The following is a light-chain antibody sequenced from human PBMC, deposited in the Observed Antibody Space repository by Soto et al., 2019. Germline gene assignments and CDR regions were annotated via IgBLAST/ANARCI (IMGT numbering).Light chain of an antibody. CDR3: QQYNSYGWT. V-gene: IGKV1-5*01. J-gene: IGKJ1*01. Sequence: IHRTQCPSSLSASVGDRVTITCRASQSISSWLAWYQQKPGKAPKLLIYDASSLESGVPSRFSGSGSGTEFTLTISSLQPDDFATYYCQQYNSYGWTFGQGTKVDIK. CDR1: QSISSW. CDR2: DAS.